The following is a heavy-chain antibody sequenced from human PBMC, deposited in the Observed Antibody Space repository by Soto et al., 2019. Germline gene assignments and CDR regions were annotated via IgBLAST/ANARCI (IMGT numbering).Heavy chain of an antibody. CDR2: ISYDGSNK. Sequence: LRLSCAVSGFTFSNYAMHWARQAPGKGLEWVAVISYDGSNKYYADSGKGRFTISRDNSKNTLYLQMNSLRAEDTALYYCAKALGRGDHVGMDVWGLGTTVTVSS. D-gene: IGHD4-17*01. J-gene: IGHJ6*02. CDR1: GFTFSNYA. V-gene: IGHV3-30*18. CDR3: AKALGRGDHVGMDV.